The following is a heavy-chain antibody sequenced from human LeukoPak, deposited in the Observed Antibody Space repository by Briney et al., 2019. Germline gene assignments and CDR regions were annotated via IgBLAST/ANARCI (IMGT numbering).Heavy chain of an antibody. Sequence: ASVKVSCKASGYTFTSYYMHWVRQAPGQGLEWMGIINPSGGSTSYAQKFQGRVTMTRDTSTSTVYMELSSLRSEDTAVYYCARDLGYCTNGVCYDLYYWGQGTLVTVSS. CDR1: GYTFTSYY. CDR2: INPSGGST. V-gene: IGHV1-46*01. D-gene: IGHD2-8*01. CDR3: ARDLGYCTNGVCYDLYY. J-gene: IGHJ4*02.